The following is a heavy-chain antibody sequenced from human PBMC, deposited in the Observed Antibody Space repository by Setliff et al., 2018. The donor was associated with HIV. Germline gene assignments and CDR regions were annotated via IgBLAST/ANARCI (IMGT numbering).Heavy chain of an antibody. V-gene: IGHV4-59*11. CDR1: GASMTGHY. CDR2: IYGSGTT. Sequence: SETLSLTCSVAGASMTGHYLTWIRQPRGMGLEWIGNIYGSGTTKYNPSLRSRVTISVDKSKNQLSLSLDSVTAADTAVYYCATDPKGDGWAYFDSWGQGTLVTVS. CDR3: ATDPKGDGWAYFDS. D-gene: IGHD6-19*01. J-gene: IGHJ4*02.